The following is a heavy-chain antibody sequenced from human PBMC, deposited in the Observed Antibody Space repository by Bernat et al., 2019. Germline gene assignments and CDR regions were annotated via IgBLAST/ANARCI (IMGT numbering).Heavy chain of an antibody. Sequence: QVQLQESGPGLVKPSETLSLTCTVSGGSISSYYWSWIRQPPGKGLEWIGYIYYSGSTNYNPSLKSRVTISVDTSKNQFSLKLSSVTAADTAVYYCARDQGATTEYAFDIWGQGTMVTVSS. V-gene: IGHV4-59*01. CDR2: IYYSGST. J-gene: IGHJ3*02. D-gene: IGHD4-17*01. CDR3: ARDQGATTEYAFDI. CDR1: GGSISSYY.